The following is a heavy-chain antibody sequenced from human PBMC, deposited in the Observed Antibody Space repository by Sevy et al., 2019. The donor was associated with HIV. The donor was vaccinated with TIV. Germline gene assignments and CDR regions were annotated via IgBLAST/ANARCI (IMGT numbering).Heavy chain of an antibody. CDR1: GGTFSSYA. Sequence: ASVKVSCKASGGTFSSYAISWVRQAPGQGLEWMGGIIPIFGTANYAQKFQGRVTITADESTSTAYMELSSLGSEDTAVYYCARVRGDCSGGSCYYYYGMDVWGQGTTVTVSS. CDR3: ARVRGDCSGGSCYYYYGMDV. CDR2: IIPIFGTA. J-gene: IGHJ6*02. V-gene: IGHV1-69*13. D-gene: IGHD2-15*01.